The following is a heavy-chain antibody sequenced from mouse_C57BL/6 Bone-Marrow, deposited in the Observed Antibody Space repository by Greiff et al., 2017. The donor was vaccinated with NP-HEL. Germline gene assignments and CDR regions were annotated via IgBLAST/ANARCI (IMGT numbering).Heavy chain of an antibody. D-gene: IGHD2-2*01. CDR2: IDPSDSET. CDR3: ARFAVYGYPAWFAY. Sequence: VQLKQPGAELVRPGSSVKLSCKASGYTFTSYWMHWVKQRPIQGLEWIGNIDPSDSETHYNQKFKDKATLTVDKSSSTAYMQLSSLTSEDSAVYYCARFAVYGYPAWFAYWGQGTLVTVSA. V-gene: IGHV1-52*01. J-gene: IGHJ3*01. CDR1: GYTFTSYW.